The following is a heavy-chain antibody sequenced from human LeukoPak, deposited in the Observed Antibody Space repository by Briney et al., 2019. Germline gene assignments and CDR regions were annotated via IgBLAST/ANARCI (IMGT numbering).Heavy chain of an antibody. CDR3: TAAAVSDYFDSSDYFPFDL. D-gene: IGHD3-22*01. V-gene: IGHV1-69*05. J-gene: IGHJ4*02. Sequence: ASVKVSCKASGGTFSNSAINWVRQAPGQGLEWVGGLIPMFGTTTSAQKFQARVTITTDESTSTAYMELSSLRSQDTAVYYCTAAAVSDYFDSSDYFPFDLWGQGTLVTVSS. CDR1: GGTFSNSA. CDR2: LIPMFGTT.